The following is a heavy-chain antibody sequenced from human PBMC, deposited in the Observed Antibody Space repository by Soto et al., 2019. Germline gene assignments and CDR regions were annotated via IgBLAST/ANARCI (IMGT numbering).Heavy chain of an antibody. CDR3: ARAVVLDLNIVATKGGRDPDAFDI. Sequence: GESLKSSCKGSGYSFTSYWIGWVRQMPVKGLEWMGIIYPGDSDTRYSPSFQGQVTISADKSISTAYLQWSSLKASDTAMYYCARAVVLDLNIVATKGGRDPDAFDIWCQGTMVTVS. CDR1: GYSFTSYW. J-gene: IGHJ3*02. V-gene: IGHV5-51*01. CDR2: IYPGDSDT. D-gene: IGHD5-12*01.